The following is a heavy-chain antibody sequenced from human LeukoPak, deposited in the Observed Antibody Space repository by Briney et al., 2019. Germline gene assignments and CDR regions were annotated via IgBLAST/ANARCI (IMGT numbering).Heavy chain of an antibody. J-gene: IGHJ6*02. Sequence: PGGSLRLSCAASGFTFSSYEMNWVRQAPGKGLEWVSYISSSGSTIYYADSVKGRFTISRDNAKNSLYLQMNSLRAEDTAVYYCARQGYYDILTGTVDVWGQGTTATVSS. CDR1: GFTFSSYE. V-gene: IGHV3-48*03. CDR2: ISSSGSTI. CDR3: ARQGYYDILTGTVDV. D-gene: IGHD3-9*01.